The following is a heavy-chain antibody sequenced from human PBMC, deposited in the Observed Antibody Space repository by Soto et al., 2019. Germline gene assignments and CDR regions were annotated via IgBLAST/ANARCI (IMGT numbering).Heavy chain of an antibody. V-gene: IGHV1-69*02. CDR3: ATNYGSGSADFDY. J-gene: IGHJ4*02. Sequence: QVQLVQSGAEVKKPGSSVKVSCTASGGTFNFYSISWVRQAPGQRLEWVGRVIPMVGMSEYAQRFQGRVTITEEKSTRTAYMNLRLLTSEDTAVYYWATNYGSGSADFDYWGQGTLGTVSS. CDR2: VIPMVGMS. D-gene: IGHD3-10*01. CDR1: GGTFNFYS.